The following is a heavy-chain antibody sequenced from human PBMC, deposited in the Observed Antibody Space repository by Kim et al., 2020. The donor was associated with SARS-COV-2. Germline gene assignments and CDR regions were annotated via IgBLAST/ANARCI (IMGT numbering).Heavy chain of an antibody. Sequence: ASVKVSCKASGYTFTGYYMHWVRQAPGQGLEWMGWINPNSGGTNYAQKFQGRVTMTRDTSISTAYMELSRLRSDDTAVYYCARDDSSGYYTSPFDYWGQGTLVTVSS. V-gene: IGHV1-2*02. J-gene: IGHJ4*02. CDR1: GYTFTGYY. D-gene: IGHD3-22*01. CDR3: ARDDSSGYYTSPFDY. CDR2: INPNSGGT.